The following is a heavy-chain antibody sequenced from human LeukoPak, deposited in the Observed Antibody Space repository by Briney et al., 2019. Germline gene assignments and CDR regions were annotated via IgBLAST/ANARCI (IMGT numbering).Heavy chain of an antibody. Sequence: VASVKVSCKASGYTFTGYYMHWVRQAPGQGPEWMGWINPHTGGTNYAQKFQGRVTMTRDTSISTAYMELSGLTSDDTAVYYCARPYCSGGFCHDYFDYWGQGTLVTVSS. CDR2: INPHTGGT. CDR3: ARPYCSGGFCHDYFDY. CDR1: GYTFTGYY. V-gene: IGHV1-2*02. D-gene: IGHD2-15*01. J-gene: IGHJ4*02.